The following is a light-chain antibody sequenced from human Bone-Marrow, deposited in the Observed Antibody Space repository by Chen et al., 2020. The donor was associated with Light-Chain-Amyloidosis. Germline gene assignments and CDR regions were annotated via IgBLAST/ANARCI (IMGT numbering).Light chain of an antibody. V-gene: IGLV3-27*01. CDR3: YSATDDSLGV. CDR2: KDT. J-gene: IGLJ3*02. Sequence: SYELTQPSSVSVSPGQTAKITCSGDLLAKKYVRWLKQKPGQAPVLVIYKDTERPSGIPERFSGSSSETTATLTVSGAQVADEADYHWYSATDDSLGVFGGGTRLTVL. CDR1: LLAKKY.